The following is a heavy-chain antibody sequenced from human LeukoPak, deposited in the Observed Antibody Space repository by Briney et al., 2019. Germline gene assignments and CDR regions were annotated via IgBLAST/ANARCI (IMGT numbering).Heavy chain of an antibody. CDR1: GFTFSSYA. V-gene: IGHV3-30-3*01. CDR2: ISYDGSNK. CDR3: ARPGHPASIAVAGRPFDY. D-gene: IGHD6-19*01. J-gene: IGHJ4*02. Sequence: GGSLRLSCAASGFTFSSYAMHWVRQAPGKGLEWVAVISYDGSNKYYADSVKGRFTISRDNSKNTLYLQMNSLRAEDTAVYYCARPGHPASIAVAGRPFDYWGQGTLVTVSS.